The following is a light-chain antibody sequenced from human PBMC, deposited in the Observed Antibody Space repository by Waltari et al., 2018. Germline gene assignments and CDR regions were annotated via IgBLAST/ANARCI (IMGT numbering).Light chain of an antibody. CDR1: ISDVGGYNY. Sequence: QSALTQPVSVSGSPGQSITISCTGTISDVGGYNYVAWYQQHPGKAPKLLIDDVTNRLSGVANRFACSKSGNTASLTISGRQAEDEADYHCSSFTSSSTLVFGTGTKVTVL. CDR3: SSFTSSSTLV. V-gene: IGLV2-14*03. CDR2: DVT. J-gene: IGLJ1*01.